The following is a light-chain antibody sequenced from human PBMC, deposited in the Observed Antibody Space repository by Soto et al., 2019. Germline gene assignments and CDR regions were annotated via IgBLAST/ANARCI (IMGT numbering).Light chain of an antibody. J-gene: IGKJ2*01. CDR3: QHYNVYYMYT. V-gene: IGKV1-5*01. CDR1: QNINNW. CDR2: DAS. Sequence: DIQMTQSPSSLSSSVADIFTITCRSSQNINNWLAWFQQKPGEAPKLLIYDASTLESGVPSRFSGSGSGTEFTLTISSLQPDDYATYSCQHYNVYYMYTFGQGTKVDIK.